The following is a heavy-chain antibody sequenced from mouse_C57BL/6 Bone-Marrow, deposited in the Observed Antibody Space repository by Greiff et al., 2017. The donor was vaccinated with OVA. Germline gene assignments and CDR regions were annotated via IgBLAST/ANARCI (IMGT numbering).Heavy chain of an antibody. Sequence: VQLQQSGPELVKPGASVKISCKASGYTLTDYYMNWVKQSHGKSLEWIGDINPNNGGTSYNQKFKGKATLTVDKSSSTAYMELRSLTSEDSAVYYCARSGYYGSWFAYWGQGTLVTVSA. CDR1: GYTLTDYY. CDR3: ARSGYYGSWFAY. V-gene: IGHV1-26*01. J-gene: IGHJ3*01. CDR2: INPNNGGT. D-gene: IGHD1-1*01.